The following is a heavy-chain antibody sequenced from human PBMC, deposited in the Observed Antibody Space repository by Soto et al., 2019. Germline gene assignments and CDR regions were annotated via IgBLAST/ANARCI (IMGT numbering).Heavy chain of an antibody. Sequence: PSETLSLTCTVSGGSISSSSYYWGWIRQPPGKGLEWIGSIYYSGSTYYNPSLKSRVTISVDTSKNQFSLNLSFVTAADTAVYYCARVRSGWGIDYWGQGTLVTVSS. J-gene: IGHJ4*02. CDR3: ARVRSGWGIDY. CDR1: GGSISSSSYY. D-gene: IGHD6-19*01. CDR2: IYYSGST. V-gene: IGHV4-39*07.